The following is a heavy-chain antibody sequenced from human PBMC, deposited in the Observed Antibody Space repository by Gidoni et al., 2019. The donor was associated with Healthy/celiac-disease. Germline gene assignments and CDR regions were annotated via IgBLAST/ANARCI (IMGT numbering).Heavy chain of an antibody. CDR3: ARGGTYDFWSGYYGVGYFDY. V-gene: IGHV3-30-3*01. D-gene: IGHD3-3*01. Sequence: QVQLVESGGGVVQPGRSLRLSCAASGFTFSSYAMHWVRQAPGKGLEWVAVISYDGSNKYYADSVKGRFTISRDNSKNTRYLQMNSLRAEDTAVYYCARGGTYDFWSGYYGVGYFDYWGQRTLVTVSS. CDR1: GFTFSSYA. CDR2: ISYDGSNK. J-gene: IGHJ4*02.